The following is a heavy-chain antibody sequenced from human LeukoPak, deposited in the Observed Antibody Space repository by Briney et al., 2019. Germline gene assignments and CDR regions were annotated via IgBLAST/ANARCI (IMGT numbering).Heavy chain of an antibody. V-gene: IGHV4-34*01. Sequence: SETLSLTWAVYGGSFSGYYWSWIRQPPGKGLEWIGEINHSGSTNYNPSLKSRVTISVDTSKNQFSLKLSSVTAADTAVYYCASSRGYSYGHPVAFDIWGQGTMVTVSS. CDR2: INHSGST. CDR1: GGSFSGYY. CDR3: ASSRGYSYGHPVAFDI. J-gene: IGHJ3*02. D-gene: IGHD5-18*01.